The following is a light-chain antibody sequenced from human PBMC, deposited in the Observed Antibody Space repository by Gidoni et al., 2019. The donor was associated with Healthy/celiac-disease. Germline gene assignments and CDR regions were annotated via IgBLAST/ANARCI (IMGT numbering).Light chain of an antibody. V-gene: IGKV1-5*03. J-gene: IGKJ1*01. CDR1: HSISSC. CDR2: KAP. Sequence: DIQMTQSPSTLSASVGDRVTITCRASHSISSCLAWYQQKPGKAPKLLIYKAPSLESGVPSRFIGSGSGTEFTLTISSLQPDDFSTYYCQQYNSYPTFGQGTKVEIK. CDR3: QQYNSYPT.